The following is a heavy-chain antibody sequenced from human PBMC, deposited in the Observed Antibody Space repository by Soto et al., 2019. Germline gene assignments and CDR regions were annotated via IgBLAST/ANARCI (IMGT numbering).Heavy chain of an antibody. CDR2: INTNTGNP. D-gene: IGHD6-19*01. Sequence: QVPLVQSGSELKKPGASVKVSCKASGYTFTSYAMNWVRQAPGQGLEWMGWINTNTGNPTYAQSFTGRFVFSLNTSVSEASLQICSLKAEDTAVYYCARDHPFGSGWRLYDSFYIWGQGTKVTVFS. CDR1: GYTFTSYA. V-gene: IGHV7-4-1*01. CDR3: ARDHPFGSGWRLYDSFYI. J-gene: IGHJ3*02.